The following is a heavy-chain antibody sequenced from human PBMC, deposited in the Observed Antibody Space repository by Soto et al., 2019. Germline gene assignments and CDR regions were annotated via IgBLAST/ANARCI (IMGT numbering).Heavy chain of an antibody. CDR1: GFTFDDYA. V-gene: IGHV3-9*01. J-gene: IGHJ6*03. CDR2: ISWNSGSI. D-gene: IGHD6-19*01. CDR3: AKGSSGWYWSYMDV. Sequence: PGGSLRLSCAASGFTFDDYAMHWVRQAPGKGLEWVSGISWNSGSIGYADSVKGRFTISRDNAKNSLYLQMNSLRAEDTALYYCAKGSSGWYWSYMDVWGKGTTVTVSS.